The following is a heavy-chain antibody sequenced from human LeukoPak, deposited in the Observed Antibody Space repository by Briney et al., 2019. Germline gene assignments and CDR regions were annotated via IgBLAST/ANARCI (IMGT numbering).Heavy chain of an antibody. CDR1: GYTFTGYG. J-gene: IGHJ3*02. Sequence: GASVKVSCKASGYTFTGYGISWVRQAPGQGLEWMGWINPNSGGTNYAQKFQGRVTMTRDTSISTAYMELGRLRSDDTAVYYCARAGYCSSTSCARPAFDIWGQGTMVTVSS. V-gene: IGHV1-2*02. CDR2: INPNSGGT. D-gene: IGHD2-2*03. CDR3: ARAGYCSSTSCARPAFDI.